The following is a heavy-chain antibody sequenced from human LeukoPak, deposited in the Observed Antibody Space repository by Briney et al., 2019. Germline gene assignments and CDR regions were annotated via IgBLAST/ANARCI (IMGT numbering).Heavy chain of an antibody. CDR3: ARHMYYDLTFDY. D-gene: IGHD3-16*01. CDR2: IDPSDSYT. Sequence: GESLKISCKGSGYSFTSYWISWVRQMPGKGLEWMGRIDPSDSYTNYSPSFQGHVTIPADKSISTAYLQWSSLKASDTAMYYCARHMYYDLTFDYWGQGTLVTVSS. CDR1: GYSFTSYW. J-gene: IGHJ4*02. V-gene: IGHV5-10-1*01.